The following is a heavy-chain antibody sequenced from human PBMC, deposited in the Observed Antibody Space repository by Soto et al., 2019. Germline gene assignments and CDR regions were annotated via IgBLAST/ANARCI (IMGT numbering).Heavy chain of an antibody. D-gene: IGHD5-12*01. CDR2: IIPIFGTA. Sequence: VASVKVSCKASGGTFSSYAISWVRQAPGQGLEWMGGIIPIFGTANYAQKFQGRVTITADKSTSTAYMELSSLRSEDTAVYYCARRNISDGYNVGRGQGTLVTVSS. V-gene: IGHV1-69*06. CDR3: ARRNISDGYNVG. J-gene: IGHJ4*02. CDR1: GGTFSSYA.